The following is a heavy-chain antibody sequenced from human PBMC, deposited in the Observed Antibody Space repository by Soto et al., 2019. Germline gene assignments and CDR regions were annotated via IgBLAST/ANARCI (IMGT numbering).Heavy chain of an antibody. CDR2: IYWDDDK. Sequence: QITLKESGPPLVKPTQTLTLTCTFSGFSLSTSGVGVGWIRQPPGKALEWLALIYWDDDKRYSPSLKSRPTITKDTTKNQVVLTMTHRDPVDTATYYCAHRWGGVVGATSYFDYWGQGTLVTVSS. V-gene: IGHV2-5*02. J-gene: IGHJ4*02. CDR3: AHRWGGVVGATSYFDY. CDR1: GFSLSTSGVG. D-gene: IGHD1-26*01.